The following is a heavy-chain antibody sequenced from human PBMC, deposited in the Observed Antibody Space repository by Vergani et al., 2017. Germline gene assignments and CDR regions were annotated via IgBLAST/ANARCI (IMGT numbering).Heavy chain of an antibody. D-gene: IGHD2-21*01. Sequence: QVQLVQSGAEVKKPGSSVKVSCKASGGTFSSYTISWVRQAPGQGLEWMGRIIPILGIANYAQKFQGRVTITADKSTSTAYMELSSLRSEDTAVYYCARDYSTKAFHWFDPWGQGTLVTVSS. CDR2: IIPILGIA. V-gene: IGHV1-69*02. CDR3: ARDYSTKAFHWFDP. J-gene: IGHJ5*02. CDR1: GGTFSSYT.